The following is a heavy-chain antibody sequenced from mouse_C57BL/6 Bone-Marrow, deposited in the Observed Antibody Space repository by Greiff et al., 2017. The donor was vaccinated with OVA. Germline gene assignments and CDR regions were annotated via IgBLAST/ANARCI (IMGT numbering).Heavy chain of an antibody. CDR1: GFTFSSYG. D-gene: IGHD2-3*01. CDR2: ISSGGSYT. J-gene: IGHJ3*01. V-gene: IGHV5-6*01. Sequence: EVKLVESGGDLVKPGGSLKLSCAASGFTFSSYGMSWVRLTPDKRLEWVATISSGGSYTYYPDSVKGRFTISRDNAKNTLYLQMSSLKSEDTAMYYCARLNGYYLAYWGQGTLVTVSA. CDR3: ARLNGYYLAY.